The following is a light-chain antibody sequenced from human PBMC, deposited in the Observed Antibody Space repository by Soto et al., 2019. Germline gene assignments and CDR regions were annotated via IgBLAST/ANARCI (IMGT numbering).Light chain of an antibody. CDR1: ISDVGGYNR. V-gene: IGLV2-14*01. Sequence: QAVLTQPSSVSGSPVQSITISFTGTISDVGGYNRVSWFQQHPGKAPKLIIYDVGSRPSGVSNRFSGSRSGNTASSLTISGLQAEDEADYYCGSSTSGRTYVFGTGSKVTVL. CDR2: DVG. J-gene: IGLJ1*01. CDR3: GSSTSGRTYV.